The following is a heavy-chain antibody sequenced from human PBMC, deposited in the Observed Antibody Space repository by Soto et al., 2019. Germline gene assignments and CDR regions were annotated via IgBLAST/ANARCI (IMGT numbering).Heavy chain of an antibody. Sequence: QVLLVQSGAEVKKPGSSVKVSCKASGGTFSSYAISWVRQAPGQGLEWMGGIIPIFGTANYAQKFQGRVTITADESTSTAYRELSRLRSEDTAVYYCARARRVVDYYYYGMDVWGQGTTVTVSS. J-gene: IGHJ6*02. D-gene: IGHD2-15*01. CDR3: ARARRVVDYYYYGMDV. CDR1: GGTFSSYA. V-gene: IGHV1-69*12. CDR2: IIPIFGTA.